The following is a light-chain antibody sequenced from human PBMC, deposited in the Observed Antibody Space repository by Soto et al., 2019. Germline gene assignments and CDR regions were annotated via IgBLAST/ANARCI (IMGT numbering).Light chain of an antibody. V-gene: IGKV3-15*01. CDR1: QNVYNN. CDR3: QQCRNWPLT. J-gene: IGKJ4*01. CDR2: DAS. Sequence: EIVMNQSPATPSVSPGEGATLSCKASQNVYNNLAWYQQRPGQPPRLLIYDASTRATGISARFSGSGYGTEFTLTISSLQSEDFGVYFCQQCRNWPLTFGGGTKVDIK.